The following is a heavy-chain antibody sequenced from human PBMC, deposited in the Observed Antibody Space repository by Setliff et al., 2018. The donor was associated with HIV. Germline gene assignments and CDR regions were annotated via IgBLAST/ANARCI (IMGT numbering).Heavy chain of an antibody. CDR3: ARSPSHHWFDP. J-gene: IGHJ5*02. CDR2: IAPLGGTT. CDR1: GFTFSNYA. Sequence: GGSLRLSCAASGFTFSNYAIHWVRQAPGKGLEWVAAIAPLGGTTYYAGSVKGRFTISRDNYKDTLFLQMNSLRPEDTALYYCARSPSHHWFDPWGQGTLVTVSS. V-gene: IGHV3-30-3*01.